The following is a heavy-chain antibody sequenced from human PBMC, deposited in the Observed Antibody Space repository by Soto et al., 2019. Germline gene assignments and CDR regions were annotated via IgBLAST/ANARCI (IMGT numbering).Heavy chain of an antibody. CDR2: IYYSGST. CDR3: ARRPGSAHRYYYYMDV. Sequence: SETLSLTCTVSGGSISSYYWSWIRQPPGKGLEWIGYIYYSGSTNYNPSLKSRVTISVDTSKNQFSLKVSSVTAADTAVYYCARRPGSAHRYYYYMDVWGKGTTVTVSS. V-gene: IGHV4-59*08. J-gene: IGHJ6*03. D-gene: IGHD6-6*01. CDR1: GGSISSYY.